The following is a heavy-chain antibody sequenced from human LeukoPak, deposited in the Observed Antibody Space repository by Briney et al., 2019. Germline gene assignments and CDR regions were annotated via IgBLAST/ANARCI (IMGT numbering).Heavy chain of an antibody. CDR3: AARVAVAGRSFDY. CDR2: ISGSGGST. CDR1: GFTFSSYA. Sequence: GGSLRLSCAASGFTFSSYAMSWVRQAPGKGLEWVSAISGSGGSTYYADSVKGRFTISRDNSKNTLYLQMNSLRAEDTAVYYCAARVAVAGRSFDYWGQGTLVTVPS. J-gene: IGHJ4*02. V-gene: IGHV3-23*01. D-gene: IGHD6-19*01.